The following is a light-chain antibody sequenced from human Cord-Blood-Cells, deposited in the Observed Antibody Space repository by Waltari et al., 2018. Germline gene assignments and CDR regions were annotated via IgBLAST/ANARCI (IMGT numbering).Light chain of an antibody. CDR3: QQSYSTPYS. CDR1: QSISSY. J-gene: IGKJ2*03. CDR2: AAS. Sequence: IQMTQSPSSLSASVGDRVTITCRASQSISSYLNWYQQKPGNAPKLLIYAASSWQSGVPSRFSGSGSGTDFTLTISSLQPEDFATYYCQQSYSTPYSFGQGTKLEIK. V-gene: IGKV1-39*01.